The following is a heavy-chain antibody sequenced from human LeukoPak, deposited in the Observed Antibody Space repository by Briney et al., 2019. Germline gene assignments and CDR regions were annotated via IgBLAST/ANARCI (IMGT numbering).Heavy chain of an antibody. CDR2: INHSGST. CDR3: ASRKSALYYFDY. J-gene: IGHJ4*02. Sequence: SETLSLTCAVYGGSFSGYYWSWIRQPPGKGLEWIGEINHSGSTNYNPSLKSRVTISVDTSKNQFSLKLSSVTAADTAVYYCASRKSALYYFDYWGQGTLVTVSS. V-gene: IGHV4-34*01. CDR1: GGSFSGYY.